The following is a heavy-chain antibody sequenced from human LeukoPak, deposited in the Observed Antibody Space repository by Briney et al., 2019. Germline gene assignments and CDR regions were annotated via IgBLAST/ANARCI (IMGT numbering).Heavy chain of an antibody. CDR3: ARFQSPTTVTRQNWFDP. V-gene: IGHV4-4*07. D-gene: IGHD4-17*01. Sequence: SETLSLTCTVSGGSISSYYWSWIRQPAGKGLEWIGRMYTSGSTNYNPTLKSRVTMSVDTSKNQFSLKLSSVTAADTAVYYCARFQSPTTVTRQNWFDPWGQGTLVTVSS. CDR1: GGSISSYY. J-gene: IGHJ5*02. CDR2: MYTSGST.